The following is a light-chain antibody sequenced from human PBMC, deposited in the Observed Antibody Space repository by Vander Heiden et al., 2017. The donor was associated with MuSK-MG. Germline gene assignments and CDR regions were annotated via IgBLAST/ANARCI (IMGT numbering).Light chain of an antibody. V-gene: IGKV1-33*01. CDR1: QDIGDY. CDR3: QQFHNFPPN. CDR2: DAS. Sequence: DIQMTQYPSSLSASVGDRLTITCQASQDIGDYLNWYQQKPGKAPKLLIYDASTLETGVPSRFSGSGDGTDFSLTISRLQPEDIATYYCQQFHNFPPNFGGGTKVEIK. J-gene: IGKJ4*01.